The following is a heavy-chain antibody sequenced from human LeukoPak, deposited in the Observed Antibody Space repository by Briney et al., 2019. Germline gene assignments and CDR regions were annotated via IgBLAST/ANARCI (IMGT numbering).Heavy chain of an antibody. V-gene: IGHV4-30-4*02. CDR2: IYYSGST. J-gene: IGHJ4*02. D-gene: IGHD3-9*01. Sequence: SETLSLTCTVSGGSISSGDYYWSWIRQPPGKGLEWIGYIYYSGSTYYNPSLKSRVTISVDTSKNQFSLKLSSVTAADTAVYYCARDRHGDYDILTGTEGYYFDYWGQGTLVTVSS. CDR3: ARDRHGDYDILTGTEGYYFDY. CDR1: GGSISSGDYY.